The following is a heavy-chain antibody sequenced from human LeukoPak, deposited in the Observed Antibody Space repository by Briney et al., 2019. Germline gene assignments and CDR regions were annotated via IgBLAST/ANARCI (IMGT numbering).Heavy chain of an antibody. D-gene: IGHD3-10*01. J-gene: IGHJ4*02. CDR3: VRDRFGAIVES. CDR1: GFTVANDC. V-gene: IGHV3-53*01. Sequence: GGSLRLSCAASGFTVANDCMSWVRQPPGKGLEWVSTVYGGGNTAYTDSVKGRFTISRDTSKNTLLLQMNSLRAEDTAVYFCVRDRFGAIVESWGQGALVIVSS. CDR2: VYGGGNT.